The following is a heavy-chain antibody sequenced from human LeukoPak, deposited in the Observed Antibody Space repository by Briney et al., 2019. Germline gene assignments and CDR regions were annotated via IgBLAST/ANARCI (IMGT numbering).Heavy chain of an antibody. V-gene: IGHV4-4*07. D-gene: IGHD2-15*01. CDR3: ARDGSCGSPFEAFDI. CDR2: FYTSGST. Sequence: SETLSLTCTVSGGSISTYYWSWIRQPAGKGLEWIGRFYTSGSTNHNPSLKSRVTMSVDTSKNQFSLKLSSVTAADTAVYYCARDGSCGSPFEAFDIWGQGTMVTVSS. CDR1: GGSISTYY. J-gene: IGHJ3*02.